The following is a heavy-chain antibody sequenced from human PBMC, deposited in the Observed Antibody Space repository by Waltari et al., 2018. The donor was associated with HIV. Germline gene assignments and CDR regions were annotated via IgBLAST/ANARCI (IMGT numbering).Heavy chain of an antibody. D-gene: IGHD3-9*01. CDR1: GFIFSNYA. CDR3: VKDLMVSFDWS. Sequence: EVQLVESGGGLVQPGGSLRLSCSASGFIFSNYAMHWVRQAPGKGRVYGSGISSNGGSIYYADSVKGRFTISRDNSKNTLYLQMSSLRVEDTAVYYCVKDLMVSFDWSWGQGTLVTVSS. V-gene: IGHV3-64D*06. J-gene: IGHJ5*02. CDR2: ISSNGGSI.